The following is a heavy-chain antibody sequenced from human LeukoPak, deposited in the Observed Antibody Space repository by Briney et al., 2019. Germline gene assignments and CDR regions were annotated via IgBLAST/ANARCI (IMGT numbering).Heavy chain of an antibody. CDR1: GFSFSVYA. Sequence: GGSLRLSCAASGFSFSVYAMSWVRQAPGKGLVWVSRIASDGSSTTYADSVKGRFSISRDNAKNTLYLQMNSLRVEDTAVYYCARGRPHGNDYWGQGTLVTVSS. CDR2: IASDGSST. J-gene: IGHJ4*02. D-gene: IGHD4-23*01. V-gene: IGHV3-74*01. CDR3: ARGRPHGNDY.